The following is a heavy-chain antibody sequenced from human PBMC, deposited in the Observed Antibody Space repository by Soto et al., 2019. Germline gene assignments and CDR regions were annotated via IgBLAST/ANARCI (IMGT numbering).Heavy chain of an antibody. D-gene: IGHD1-26*01. CDR3: TRERGPYYTDI. V-gene: IGHV3-74*01. Sequence: GGSLRLSCVVSGFTFSDYWMQWVRQAPGKGPVWVSRISGDGTYTAYADSVKGRFTISRDNAKNTLYLQMYSLRDDDTAVYYCTRERGPYYTDIWGQGTLVTVSS. CDR1: GFTFSDYW. J-gene: IGHJ4*02. CDR2: ISGDGTYT.